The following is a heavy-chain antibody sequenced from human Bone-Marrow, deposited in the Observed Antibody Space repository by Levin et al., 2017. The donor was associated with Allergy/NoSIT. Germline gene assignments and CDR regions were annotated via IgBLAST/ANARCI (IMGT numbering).Heavy chain of an antibody. CDR1: GFPVRSNH. V-gene: IGHV3-53*01. CDR2: IYSGGRG. Sequence: LSLPCAASGFPVRSNHMSWVRQAPGKGLEWVSLIYSGGRGYYADSVRGRFTISRDNSKNTLYLQLNSLRAEDTAVYYCAIYGSGNDYSAFDIWGQGTMVTVSS. J-gene: IGHJ3*02. D-gene: IGHD3-10*01. CDR3: AIYGSGNDYSAFDI.